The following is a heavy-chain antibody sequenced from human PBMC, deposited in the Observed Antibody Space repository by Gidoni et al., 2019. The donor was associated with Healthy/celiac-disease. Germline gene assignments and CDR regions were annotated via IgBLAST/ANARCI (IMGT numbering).Heavy chain of an antibody. CDR3: ARVFYGDYDPSFDY. J-gene: IGHJ4*02. V-gene: IGHV4-4*02. CDR1: GGSISSSNW. Sequence: QVQLQESGPGLVKPSGTLSLTGAGSGGSISSSNWWSWVRQPPGKGLEWMGDIYHRGRTNYNPSLKSRVTISVDKSKNQFSLKLLSVTAADTAVYYCARVFYGDYDPSFDYWGQGTLVTVSS. D-gene: IGHD4-17*01. CDR2: IYHRGRT.